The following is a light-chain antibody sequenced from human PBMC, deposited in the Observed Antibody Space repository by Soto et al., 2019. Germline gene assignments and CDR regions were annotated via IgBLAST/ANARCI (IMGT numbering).Light chain of an antibody. CDR3: AAWDDSLNGYV. J-gene: IGLJ1*01. CDR2: SND. Sequence: QSVLTQPPSASGTPGQRVTISCSGSSSNIGSTTVNWYQQLPGTAPKLLMYSNDQRPSGVPERFSGSKSGTSASLAISGLQSEDEAEYSCAAWDDSLNGYVFGTGTKLTVL. V-gene: IGLV1-44*01. CDR1: SSNIGSTT.